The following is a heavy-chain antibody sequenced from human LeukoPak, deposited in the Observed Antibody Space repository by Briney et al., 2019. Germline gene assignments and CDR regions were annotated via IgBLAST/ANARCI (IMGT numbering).Heavy chain of an antibody. CDR3: GKDISAGGMDV. Sequence: GGSLRLSCTASESTFDHAMHWVRQTPGKGLEWVSGIGWNSARTGYADSVRGRFTISRDNAKNSLYPQMNSLRAEDTALYYCGKDISAGGMDVWGQGTTVTVSS. V-gene: IGHV3-9*01. CDR1: ESTFDHA. D-gene: IGHD3-10*01. CDR2: IGWNSART. J-gene: IGHJ6*02.